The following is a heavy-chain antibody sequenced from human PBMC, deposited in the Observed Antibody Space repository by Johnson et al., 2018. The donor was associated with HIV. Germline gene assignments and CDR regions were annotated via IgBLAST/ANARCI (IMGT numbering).Heavy chain of an antibody. J-gene: IGHJ3*02. CDR3: AKGTAVADDAFDI. Sequence: QMLLVESGGGVVQPGGSLRLSCAAFGFTFSSYGMHWVRQAPGKGLEWVAFIRYDGSNKYYADSVKGRFTISRDNSKNTLYLQMNSLRAEDTAVYYCAKGTAVADDAFDIWGQGTMVTVSS. CDR2: IRYDGSNK. D-gene: IGHD6-19*01. V-gene: IGHV3-30*02. CDR1: GFTFSSYG.